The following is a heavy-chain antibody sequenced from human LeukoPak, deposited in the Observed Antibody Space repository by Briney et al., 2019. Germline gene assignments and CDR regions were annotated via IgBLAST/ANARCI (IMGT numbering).Heavy chain of an antibody. CDR1: GFTVSSNY. CDR3: ARGRGYTGSPVDY. J-gene: IGHJ4*02. Sequence: GGSLRLSCAASGFTVSSNYMSWVRQAPGKGLEWVSVIYSGGSTYYADSVKGRFTISRDNSKNTLYLQMNSLRAEDTAVYYCARGRGYTGSPVDYWGQGTLVTVSS. D-gene: IGHD1-26*01. V-gene: IGHV3-66*01. CDR2: IYSGGST.